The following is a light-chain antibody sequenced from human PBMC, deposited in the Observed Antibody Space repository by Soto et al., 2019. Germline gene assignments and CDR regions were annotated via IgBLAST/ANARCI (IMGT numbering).Light chain of an antibody. CDR3: QHVSDYPRA. Sequence: AIQLTQSPSSLSASVGDRVTISCRASQGISSALAWYQRKPGKAPRPLIYDASSLHSGVPSRFSGSGSGTDFTLTISSLQPEDFGSYYCQHVSDYPRAFGQGTKVDIK. V-gene: IGKV1D-13*01. CDR1: QGISSA. CDR2: DAS. J-gene: IGKJ2*01.